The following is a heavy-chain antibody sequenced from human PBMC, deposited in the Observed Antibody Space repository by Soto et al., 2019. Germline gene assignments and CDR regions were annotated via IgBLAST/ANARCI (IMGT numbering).Heavy chain of an antibody. CDR2: IYYSGYA. D-gene: IGHD3-16*01. Sequence: QVQLQESGPGLVKPSQTLSLTCTVSGVSISSGGYYWSWIRQPPGKGLEWIGYIYYSGYAYYNPSIKSRVIISVDTSKNQFSLKLTSVTAADTAIYYCARRPQGDRGNWFDPWGQGTLVTVSS. V-gene: IGHV4-31*03. CDR1: GVSISSGGYY. CDR3: ARRPQGDRGNWFDP. J-gene: IGHJ5*02.